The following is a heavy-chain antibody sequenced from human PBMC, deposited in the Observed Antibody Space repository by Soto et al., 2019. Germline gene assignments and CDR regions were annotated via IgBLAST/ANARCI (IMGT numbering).Heavy chain of an antibody. V-gene: IGHV4-59*13. D-gene: IGHD7-27*01. J-gene: IGHJ5*02. CDR3: ARVMGKNWFDP. CDR2: IYYDGRT. CDR1: GGSISGYY. Sequence: SETLSLTCTVSGGSISGYYWSWIRQTPGTGLEWIGCIYYDGRTNFNPSLKSRATISLDTSKNQFSLQLTSVTAADTAVYYCARVMGKNWFDPWGQGTLVTVSS.